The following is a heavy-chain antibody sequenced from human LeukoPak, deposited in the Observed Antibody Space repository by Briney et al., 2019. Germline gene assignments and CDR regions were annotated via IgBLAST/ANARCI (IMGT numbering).Heavy chain of an antibody. CDR3: ARGRYDSSSYQYYFDY. J-gene: IGHJ4*02. CDR2: IIPIFGTA. V-gene: IGHV1-69*01. CDR1: GGTFSSYA. D-gene: IGHD6-13*01. Sequence: SVKVSCKASGGTFSSYAISWVRQAPGQGLEWMGGIIPIFGTANYAQKFQGRVTITADESTSTAYMELSSLRSEDTAVHYCARGRYDSSSYQYYFDYWGQGTLVTVSS.